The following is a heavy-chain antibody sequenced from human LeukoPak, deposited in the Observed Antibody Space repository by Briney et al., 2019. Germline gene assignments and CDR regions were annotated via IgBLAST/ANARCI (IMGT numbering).Heavy chain of an antibody. V-gene: IGHV3-53*01. CDR2: IYSGGST. CDR3: ASLGTSVVVTARDDAFDI. Sequence: GGSLRLSCAASGFTVSSNYMSWVRQAPGKGLQWVSVIYSGGSTYYADSVKGRFTISRDNAKNSLYLQMNSLRAEDTAVYYCASLGTSVVVTARDDAFDIWGQGTMVTVSS. CDR1: GFTVSSNY. J-gene: IGHJ3*02. D-gene: IGHD2-21*02.